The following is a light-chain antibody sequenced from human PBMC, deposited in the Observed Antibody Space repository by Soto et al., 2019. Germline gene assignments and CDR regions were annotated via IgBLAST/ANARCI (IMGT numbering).Light chain of an antibody. CDR3: QQYNMWSLFT. CDR2: GAS. J-gene: IGKJ3*01. Sequence: EIVMTQSPGTLSVSPGERATLSCRASQNVDSNLAWYQQRPRQAPRLLIYGASASATGIPARFSGSGSGTEFTLTISSRQSEDFAVYYCQQYNMWSLFTFGPGTRVDMK. V-gene: IGKV3-15*01. CDR1: QNVDSN.